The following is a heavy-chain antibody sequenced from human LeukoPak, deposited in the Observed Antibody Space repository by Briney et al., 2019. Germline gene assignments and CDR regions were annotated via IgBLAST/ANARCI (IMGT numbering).Heavy chain of an antibody. CDR3: ARDRYYDFWSGTNFDY. V-gene: IGHV3-11*04. D-gene: IGHD3-3*01. CDR2: ISSSGSTI. Sequence: PGGSLRLSCAASGFTFSDYYMSWIRQAPGKGLEWVSYISSSGSTIYYADSVKGRFTISRDNAKNSLYLQMNSLRAEDTAVYYCARDRYYDFWSGTNFDYWGQGTLVTVSS. J-gene: IGHJ4*02. CDR1: GFTFSDYY.